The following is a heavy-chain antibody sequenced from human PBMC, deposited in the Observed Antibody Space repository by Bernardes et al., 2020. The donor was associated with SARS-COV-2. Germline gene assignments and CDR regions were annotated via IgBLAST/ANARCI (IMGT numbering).Heavy chain of an antibody. J-gene: IGHJ3*02. CDR3: AHSYIVVVPAAKYDAFDI. D-gene: IGHD2-2*01. Sequence: SFPTLVKPTQTLTLTCTFSGFSLSTSGVGVGWIRQPPGKALEWLALIYWDDDKRYSPSLKSRLTITKDTSKNQVVLTMTNMDPVDTATYYCAHSYIVVVPAAKYDAFDIWGQGTMVTVSS. CDR1: GFSLSTSGVG. V-gene: IGHV2-5*02. CDR2: IYWDDDK.